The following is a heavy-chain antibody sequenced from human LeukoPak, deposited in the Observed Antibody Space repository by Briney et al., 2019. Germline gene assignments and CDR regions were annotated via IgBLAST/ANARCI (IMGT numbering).Heavy chain of an antibody. CDR3: VKNNGWFHLAQ. CDR1: GFSFRDHW. CDR2: IKTDGSET. Sequence: GGSLRLSCAASGFSFRDHWMDWVRQAPGKGLEWVGHIKTDGSETYYLDSLRGRFSISRDNTNNALYLQMNSLRVEDTAVYYCVKNNGWFHLAQWGQGTLVTVSS. V-gene: IGHV3-7*03. D-gene: IGHD6-19*01. J-gene: IGHJ4*02.